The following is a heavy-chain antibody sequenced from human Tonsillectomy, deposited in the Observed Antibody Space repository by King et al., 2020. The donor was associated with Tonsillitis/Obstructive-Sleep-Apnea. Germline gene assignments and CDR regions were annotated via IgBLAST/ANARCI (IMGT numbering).Heavy chain of an antibody. J-gene: IGHJ4*02. CDR2: IYPGDSDT. D-gene: IGHD6-13*01. CDR3: ARTSRYSSSWYNFDY. CDR1: GYSFTSYW. Sequence: VQLVESGAEVKKPGESLKISCKGSGYSFTSYWIGWVRQMPGKGLEWMGIIYPGDSDTRYSPSFQGQVPISADKSISTAYLQWSSLKASDTAMYYCARTSRYSSSWYNFDYWGQGTLVTVSS. V-gene: IGHV5-51*01.